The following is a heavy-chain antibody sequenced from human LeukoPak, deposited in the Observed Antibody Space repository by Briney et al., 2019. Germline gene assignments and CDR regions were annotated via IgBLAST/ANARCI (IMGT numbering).Heavy chain of an antibody. CDR1: GFTFSTYN. V-gene: IGHV3-48*02. Sequence: PGGSLRLSCVASGFTFSTYNMNWVRQAPGKGLEWVSHISSDSSTIYYADSVKGRFTISRDNAKNSLCLQMNSLRNEDTAVYYCARDRCGSGSCYFDYWGQGTLVTVPS. CDR2: ISSDSSTI. J-gene: IGHJ4*02. D-gene: IGHD2-15*01. CDR3: ARDRCGSGSCYFDY.